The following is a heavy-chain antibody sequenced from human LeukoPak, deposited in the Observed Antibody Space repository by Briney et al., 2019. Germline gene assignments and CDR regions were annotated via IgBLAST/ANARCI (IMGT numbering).Heavy chain of an antibody. V-gene: IGHV3-48*03. J-gene: IGHJ3*02. Sequence: GGSLRLSCAASGFTFSSYEMNWVRQAPGKGLEWVSYISSSGSTIYYADSVKGRFTISRDNAKNSLYLQMNSLRAEDTAVYYCARAPYYGSGSYYIPDAFDIWGQGTMVTVSS. D-gene: IGHD3-10*01. CDR1: GFTFSSYE. CDR2: ISSSGSTI. CDR3: ARAPYYGSGSYYIPDAFDI.